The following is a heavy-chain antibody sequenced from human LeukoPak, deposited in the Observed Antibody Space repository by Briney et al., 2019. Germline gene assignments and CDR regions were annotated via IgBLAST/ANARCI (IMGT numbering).Heavy chain of an antibody. CDR3: GRWGVNAGLDR. CDR1: GFTSGNTR. Sequence: AGGSLRLSCAASGFTSGNTRMGWLRQAPGKGLKWVANISPDGSDKYYVDSVRGRFTISRENAQNSVNLQRNSLRAEDSAVFFCGRWGVNAGLDRWGQGTLVSVAS. V-gene: IGHV3-7*01. D-gene: IGHD3-10*01. CDR2: ISPDGSDK. J-gene: IGHJ5*02.